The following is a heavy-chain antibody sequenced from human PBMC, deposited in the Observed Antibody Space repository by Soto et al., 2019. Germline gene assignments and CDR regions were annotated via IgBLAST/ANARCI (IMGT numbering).Heavy chain of an antibody. CDR3: ARQVVDGTVAGTGSFDS. CDR1: GGSISSTSYY. D-gene: IGHD6-19*01. Sequence: SETLSLTCTVSGGSISSTSYYWVWIRQPPGKGLEWIGSFYYSGSTYYNPSLKSRVSISVDTSENQFSLKLSSVTAADTALYYCARQVVDGTVAGTGSFDSWGQGTLVTAPQ. CDR2: FYYSGST. V-gene: IGHV4-39*01. J-gene: IGHJ4*02.